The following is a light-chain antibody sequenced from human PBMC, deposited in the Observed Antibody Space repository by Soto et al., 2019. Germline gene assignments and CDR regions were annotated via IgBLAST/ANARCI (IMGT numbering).Light chain of an antibody. Sequence: QSALTQPASVSGSPGQSITISCTGTSSDVGDYNYVSWYQQHPGKAPKLMIYDVSNRPSGVSYRFSGSKSGNTASLIISGLHAEDEADYHCSSYTSSTSVVFGGGTQLTVL. V-gene: IGLV2-14*01. CDR3: SSYTSSTSVV. J-gene: IGLJ2*01. CDR1: SSDVGDYNY. CDR2: DVS.